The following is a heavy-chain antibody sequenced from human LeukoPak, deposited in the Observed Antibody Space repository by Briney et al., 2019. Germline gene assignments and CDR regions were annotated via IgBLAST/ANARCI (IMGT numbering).Heavy chain of an antibody. CDR2: ILGSGGST. CDR1: GFTFSNYA. Sequence: PGASLRLSCAASGFTFSNYAMSWVRQDPGKGLEWVSAILGSGGSTYYADSVKGRFTVSRDNSRSTLYLQMKSLRAEDTALYYCAKWGDYDVLTGYYVPDYWGQGTRVTVSS. V-gene: IGHV3-23*01. J-gene: IGHJ4*02. CDR3: AKWGDYDVLTGYYVPDY. D-gene: IGHD3-9*01.